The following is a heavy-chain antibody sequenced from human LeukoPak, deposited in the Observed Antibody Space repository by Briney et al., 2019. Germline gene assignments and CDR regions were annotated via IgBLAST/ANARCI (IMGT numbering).Heavy chain of an antibody. J-gene: IGHJ4*02. V-gene: IGHV4-30-4*01. Sequence: NASETLSLTCTVSGGSISSGDYYWSWIRQPPGKGLEWIGYIHYRGGSYYNPSLKSRVTVSVDTSKSQFSLKLSSVTAADTAVYYCARASGDYVYFDYWGQGTLVTVSS. CDR3: ARASGDYVYFDY. CDR2: IHYRGGS. D-gene: IGHD4-17*01. CDR1: GGSISSGDYY.